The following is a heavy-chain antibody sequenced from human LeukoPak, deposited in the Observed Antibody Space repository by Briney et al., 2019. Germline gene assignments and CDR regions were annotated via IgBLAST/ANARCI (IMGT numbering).Heavy chain of an antibody. V-gene: IGHV4-34*01. CDR2: INHSGST. CDR3: ARQAYYYDSSGYLY. CDR1: GGPFSGYC. D-gene: IGHD3-22*01. Sequence: SETLSLTCAVYGGPFSGYCWSWIRQPPGKGLEWIGEINHSGSTNYNPSLKSRVTISVDTSKNQFSLKLSSVTAADTAVYYCARQAYYYDSSGYLYWGQGTLVTVSS. J-gene: IGHJ4*02.